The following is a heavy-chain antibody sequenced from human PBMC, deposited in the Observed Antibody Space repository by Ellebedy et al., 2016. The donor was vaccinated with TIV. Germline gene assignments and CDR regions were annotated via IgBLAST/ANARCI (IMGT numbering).Heavy chain of an antibody. CDR3: AKAHDSSGYSFFDY. D-gene: IGHD3-22*01. J-gene: IGHJ4*02. V-gene: IGHV3-23*01. CDR2: ISGSGGST. Sequence: GESLKISCAASGFTFSSYAMSWVRQAPGKGLEWVSAISGSGGSTYYADSVKGRFTISRDNSKNTLYLQMNSLRAEDTAVYYCAKAHDSSGYSFFDYWGQGTLVTVS. CDR1: GFTFSSYA.